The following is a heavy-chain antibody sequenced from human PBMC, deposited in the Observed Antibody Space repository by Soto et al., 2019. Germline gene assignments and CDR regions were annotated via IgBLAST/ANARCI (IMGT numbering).Heavy chain of an antibody. Sequence: SWVRQAPGKGLEWVANINQAGNKKYYVDSVKGRFTISRDNAKNSLYLQMNSLKAEDTAVYYCARDRGSGRYWGQGTLVTVSS. CDR2: INQAGNKK. V-gene: IGHV3-7*05. CDR3: ARDRGSGRY. D-gene: IGHD2-8*02. J-gene: IGHJ4*02.